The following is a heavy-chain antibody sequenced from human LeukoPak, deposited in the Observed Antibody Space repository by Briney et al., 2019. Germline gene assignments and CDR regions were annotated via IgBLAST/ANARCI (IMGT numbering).Heavy chain of an antibody. CDR3: AHGDSDFDY. CDR1: GGTFSSYA. J-gene: IGHJ4*02. CDR2: IIPIFGTA. D-gene: IGHD4-17*01. V-gene: IGHV1-69*13. Sequence: ASVKVSCTASGGTFSSYAISWVRQAPGQGLEWMGGIIPIFGTANYAQKFQDRVTITADESTSTAYMELSSLRSEDTAVYYCAHGDSDFDYWGQGTLVTVSS.